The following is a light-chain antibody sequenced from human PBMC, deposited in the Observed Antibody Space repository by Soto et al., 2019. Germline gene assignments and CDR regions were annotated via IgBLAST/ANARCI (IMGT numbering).Light chain of an antibody. V-gene: IGKV3-15*01. J-gene: IGKJ1*01. CDR3: QQYNNWPWA. CDR1: QSVSSN. CDR2: GAS. Sequence: EIVRTQSPATLSVSPGERATLSSRASQSVSSNLAWYQQKPGQAPRLLIYGASTRATGIPARFSGSGSGTEFTLTISSLQSEDFAVYYCQQYNNWPWAFGQGTKVDIK.